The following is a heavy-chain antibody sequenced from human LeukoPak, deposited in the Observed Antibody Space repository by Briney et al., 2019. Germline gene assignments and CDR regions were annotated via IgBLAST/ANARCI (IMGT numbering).Heavy chain of an antibody. D-gene: IGHD2/OR15-2a*01. J-gene: IGHJ4*02. V-gene: IGHV3-23*01. CDR1: GFTFSDYA. CDR2: LSDSGGRT. CDR3: AKDVIRVGTSHFDY. Sequence: PGGSLRLSCAASGFTFSDYAMSWVRRAPGKGLEWVSALSDSGGRTYYADSVKGRFTISRDNSKNTLYLQMNGLRAEDTAVYYCAKDVIRVGTSHFDYWGQGTLVTVSS.